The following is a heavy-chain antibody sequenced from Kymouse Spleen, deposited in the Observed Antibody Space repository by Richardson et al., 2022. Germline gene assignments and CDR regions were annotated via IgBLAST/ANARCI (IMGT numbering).Heavy chain of an antibody. CDR3: AKDRMTNNQSKYRKNYYYYGMDV. Sequence: EVQLVESGGGLVQPGRSLRLSCAASGFTFDDYAMHWVRQAPGKGLEWVSGISWNSGSIGYADSVKGRFTISRDNAKNSLYLQMNSLRAEDTALYYCAKDRMTNNQSKYRKNYYYYGMDVWGQGTTVTVSS. J-gene: IGHJ6*02. V-gene: IGHV3-9*01. CDR2: ISWNSGSI. CDR1: GFTFDDYA. D-gene: IGHD1-14*01,IGHD3-16*02.